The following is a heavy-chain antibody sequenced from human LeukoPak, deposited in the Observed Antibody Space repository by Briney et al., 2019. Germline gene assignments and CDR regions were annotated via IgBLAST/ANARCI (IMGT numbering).Heavy chain of an antibody. J-gene: IGHJ4*02. V-gene: IGHV3-74*01. CDR1: GFTFSSYW. Sequence: PGGSLRLSCAASGFTFSSYWMHWVRQAPGKGLVWVSRINSDGSSTSYADSVKGRFTISRDNAKNTLYLQMNSLRAEDTAVYYCARVPPYYDSSGYYDYWGQGTLVTVSS. CDR3: ARVPPYYDSSGYYDY. CDR2: INSDGSST. D-gene: IGHD3-22*01.